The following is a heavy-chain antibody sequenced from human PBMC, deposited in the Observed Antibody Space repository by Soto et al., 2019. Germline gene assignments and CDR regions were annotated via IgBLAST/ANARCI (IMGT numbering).Heavy chain of an antibody. Sequence: GGSLRLSCAASGFTFSSYDMHWVRQATGKGLEWVSTIGTAGDPYYPGSVKGRFTISRENAKNSLYLQMNSLRAGDTAVYYCARGGCYDSSGYYYFDYWGQGTLVTVSS. CDR1: GFTFSSYD. V-gene: IGHV3-13*05. J-gene: IGHJ4*02. D-gene: IGHD3-22*01. CDR3: ARGGCYDSSGYYYFDY. CDR2: IGTAGDP.